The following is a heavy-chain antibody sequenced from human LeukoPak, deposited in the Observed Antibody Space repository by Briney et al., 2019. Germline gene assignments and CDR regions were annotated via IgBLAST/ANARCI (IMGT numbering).Heavy chain of an antibody. J-gene: IGHJ4*02. CDR3: AVRDYGDYAPDY. V-gene: IGHV1-69*05. D-gene: IGHD4-17*01. CDR1: GYSFTSYD. CDR2: IIPIFGTA. Sequence: ASVKVSCKASGYSFTSYDINWVRQATGQGLEWMGRIIPIFGTANYAQKFQGRVTITTDESTSTAYMELSSLRSEDTAVYYCAVRDYGDYAPDYWGQGTLVTVSS.